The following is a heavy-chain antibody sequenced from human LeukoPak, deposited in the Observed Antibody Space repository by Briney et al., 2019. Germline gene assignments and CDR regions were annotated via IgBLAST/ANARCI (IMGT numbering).Heavy chain of an antibody. CDR3: AREARGYSYERGFYP. V-gene: IGHV4-38-2*02. CDR2: IYYSGST. D-gene: IGHD5-18*01. Sequence: SETLSLTCTVSGYSISSGYYWGWIRQPPGKGLEWIGSIYYSGSTYYNPSLKSRVTISVDTSKNQFSLKLSSVTAADTAVYYCAREARGYSYERGFYPWGQGTLVTVSS. CDR1: GYSISSGYY. J-gene: IGHJ5*02.